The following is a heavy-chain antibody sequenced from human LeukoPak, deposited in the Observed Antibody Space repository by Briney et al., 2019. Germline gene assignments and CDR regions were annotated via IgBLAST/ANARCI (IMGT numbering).Heavy chain of an antibody. D-gene: IGHD3-16*02. Sequence: SGTLSLTGTVSVGSISISVYSGAWFRHPPGRGLEGIGGIYYSGGTYYNPSLNSRVTISVDTSKNQFSLKLSSVTAADTAVYYCARHGLSYDYVWGSYRHRHFDYWGQGTLVTVSS. V-gene: IGHV4-39*01. CDR1: VGSISISVYS. CDR3: ARHGLSYDYVWGSYRHRHFDY. J-gene: IGHJ4*02. CDR2: IYYSGGT.